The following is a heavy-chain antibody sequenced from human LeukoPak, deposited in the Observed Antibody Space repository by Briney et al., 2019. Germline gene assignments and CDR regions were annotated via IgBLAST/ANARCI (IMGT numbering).Heavy chain of an antibody. Sequence: GASVKVSCKASGYTFTGYSIHWVRQAPGQGLEWMGWINPNNGVTNYAQKFQGRVTMTRDTSIRTAYMELSRLRSDDTAVYYCARVQELGYCTTGVCTYFDYCGQGTLVTVSS. CDR2: INPNNGVT. V-gene: IGHV1-2*02. J-gene: IGHJ4*02. CDR1: GYTFTGYS. D-gene: IGHD2-8*01. CDR3: ARVQELGYCTTGVCTYFDY.